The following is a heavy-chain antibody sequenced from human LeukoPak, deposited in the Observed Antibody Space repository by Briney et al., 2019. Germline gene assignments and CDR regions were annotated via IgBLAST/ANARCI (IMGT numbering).Heavy chain of an antibody. J-gene: IGHJ5*02. CDR2: INPSGGST. Sequence: ASVKVSCKASGYTFTSYAMNWVRQAPGQGLEWMGIINPSGGSTSYAQKFQGRVTMTRDMSTSTVYMELSSLRSEDTAVYYCARERKSYYGSGSYFGSWGQGTLVTVSS. D-gene: IGHD3-10*01. V-gene: IGHV1-46*01. CDR1: GYTFTSYA. CDR3: ARERKSYYGSGSYFGS.